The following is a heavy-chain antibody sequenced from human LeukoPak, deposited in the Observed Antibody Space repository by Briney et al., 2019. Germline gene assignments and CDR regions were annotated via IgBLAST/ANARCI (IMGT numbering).Heavy chain of an antibody. CDR2: IYYSGST. CDR3: ARGDHYDGSGSYDY. J-gene: IGHJ4*02. D-gene: IGHD3-10*01. V-gene: IGHV4-59*01. CDR1: GGSISSYY. Sequence: SETLSVICTVSGGSISSYYWSWIRQPPGKGLEWIGYIYYSGSTNYNPSLKSRVTISVDTSKNQFSLKLSSVTAADTAVYYCARGDHYDGSGSYDYWGQGTLVTVSS.